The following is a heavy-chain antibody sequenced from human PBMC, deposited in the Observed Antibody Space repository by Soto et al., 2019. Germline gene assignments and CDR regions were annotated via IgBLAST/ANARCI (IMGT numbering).Heavy chain of an antibody. V-gene: IGHV6-1*01. CDR1: GDSVSSNSAA. Sequence: SQTLSLTCAISGDSVSSNSAAWNWIRQSPSRGLEWLGRTYYGSKWYNDYAVSVKSRITINPDTSKNQFSLQLNSVTPEDTAVYYCARGALYSSSWYIGGSYYYYGMDVWGQGTTVTVSS. J-gene: IGHJ6*02. CDR3: ARGALYSSSWYIGGSYYYYGMDV. D-gene: IGHD6-13*01. CDR2: TYYGSKWYN.